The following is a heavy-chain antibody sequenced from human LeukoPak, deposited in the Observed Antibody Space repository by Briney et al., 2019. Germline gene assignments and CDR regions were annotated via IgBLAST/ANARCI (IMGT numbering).Heavy chain of an antibody. CDR2: INHSGST. D-gene: IGHD2-15*01. Sequence: SETLSLTCAVYGGSFSGYYWSWIRQPPGKGLEWIGEINHSGSTNYNPSLKSRVTISVDTSKNQFSLKLSSVTAADTAVYYCARERYCSGGSCYSYYYYYYMDVWGKGTTVTVSS. CDR3: ARERYCSGGSCYSYYYYYYMDV. CDR1: GGSFSGYY. J-gene: IGHJ6*03. V-gene: IGHV4-34*01.